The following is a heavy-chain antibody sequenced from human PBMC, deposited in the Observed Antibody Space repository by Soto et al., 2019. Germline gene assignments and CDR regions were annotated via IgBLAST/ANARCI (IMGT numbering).Heavy chain of an antibody. CDR1: GFTFSNAW. CDR3: TPQIFGVVDSFDY. V-gene: IGHV3-15*07. CDR2: IKSKTDGGTT. J-gene: IGHJ4*02. D-gene: IGHD3-3*01. Sequence: EVQLVESGGGLVKPGGSLRLSCAASGFTFSNAWMNWVRQAPGKGLEWVGRIKSKTDGGTTDYAAPVKGRFTISRDDSKNTLYLQMNSLKTEDTAVYYCTPQIFGVVDSFDYWGQGTLVTVSS.